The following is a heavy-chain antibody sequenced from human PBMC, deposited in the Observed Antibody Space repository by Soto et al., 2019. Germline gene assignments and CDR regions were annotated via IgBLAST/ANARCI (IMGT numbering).Heavy chain of an antibody. V-gene: IGHV3-21*01. D-gene: IGHD3-16*01. CDR1: GFPFSSYS. CDR2: ISSSSSYI. CDR3: ARDRRDGTFNFDY. J-gene: IGHJ4*02. Sequence: GGSLRLSCAASGFPFSSYSMNWVRQAPGKGLEWVSSISSSSSYIYYADSVKGRFTISRDNAKNSLYLQMNSLRAEDTAVYYCARDRRDGTFNFDYWGQGTLVTVSS.